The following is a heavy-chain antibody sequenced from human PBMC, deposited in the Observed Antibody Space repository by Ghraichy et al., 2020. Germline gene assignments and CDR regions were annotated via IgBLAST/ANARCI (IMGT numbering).Heavy chain of an antibody. V-gene: IGHV3-30*03. CDR2: MSDDGTNR. CDR3: ARSMIRSIIITPAV. J-gene: IGHJ6*02. D-gene: IGHD3-10*01. Sequence: GGSLRLSCAASGFTFSSYAMHWVRQAPGKGLEWVAVMSDDGTNRFYVDSVKGRCTISRDISKNTLYLEMSSLRADDTAGYSCARSMIRSIIITPAVWGQGTSVTVSS. CDR1: GFTFSSYA.